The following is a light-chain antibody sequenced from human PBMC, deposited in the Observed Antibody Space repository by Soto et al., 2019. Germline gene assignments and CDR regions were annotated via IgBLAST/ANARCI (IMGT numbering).Light chain of an antibody. CDR2: EVS. Sequence: QSALTQPASVSGSPGQSITISCTGTNSDVGGYNYVSWYQQHPGKAPKLMIYEVSNRPSGVSNRFSGSKSGNPASLTISGLQAEDEANYYCCSYAGTATVFGTGTKLTVL. J-gene: IGLJ1*01. V-gene: IGLV2-14*01. CDR3: CSYAGTATV. CDR1: NSDVGGYNY.